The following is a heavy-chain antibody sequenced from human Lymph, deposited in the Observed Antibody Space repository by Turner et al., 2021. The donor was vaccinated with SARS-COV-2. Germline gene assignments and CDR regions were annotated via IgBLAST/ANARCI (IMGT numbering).Heavy chain of an antibody. Sequence: EVQLVESVGGLVQPRGSLRLSCAAAGITVSSNYMRWFGQAPGKGLEWVSVIYSAGSTFYADSVKGRFTISRDKSKNTLYLKLNSLRAEDTAVYYCARDFREGAFDIWGQGTMVTISS. CDR3: ARDFREGAFDI. D-gene: IGHD3-10*01. CDR2: IYSAGST. V-gene: IGHV3-66*01. J-gene: IGHJ3*02. CDR1: GITVSSNY.